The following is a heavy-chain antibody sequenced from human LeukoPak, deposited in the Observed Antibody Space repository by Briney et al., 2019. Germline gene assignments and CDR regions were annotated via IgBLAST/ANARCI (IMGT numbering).Heavy chain of an antibody. Sequence: PGGSLRLSCAASGFTFSSYAMSWVRQAPGKGLEWVSAISGSGGSTYYADSVKGRFTISGDNSKNTLYLQMNSLRAEDTAVYYCARPRVTTGAFDIWGQGTMVTVSS. CDR2: ISGSGGST. CDR3: ARPRVTTGAFDI. V-gene: IGHV3-23*01. J-gene: IGHJ3*02. D-gene: IGHD4-17*01. CDR1: GFTFSSYA.